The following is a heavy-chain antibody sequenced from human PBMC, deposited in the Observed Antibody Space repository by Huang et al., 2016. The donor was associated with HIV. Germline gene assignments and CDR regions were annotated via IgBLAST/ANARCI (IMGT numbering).Heavy chain of an antibody. J-gene: IGHJ4*02. CDR3: ARLPGSITMIRGVITDPY. D-gene: IGHD3-10*01. CDR2: SYYSSST. CDR1: GGSIRSDNYY. V-gene: IGHV4-39*02. Sequence: QLQLQESGPGLVKPSETLSLTCTVSGGSIRSDNYYWGWIRQPPGKGLEWIGSSYYSSSTDYHPSLKRRVTITVDTSKNHFSLRMRSVTAADTAVYYCARLPGSITMIRGVITDPYWGQGTLVTVSS.